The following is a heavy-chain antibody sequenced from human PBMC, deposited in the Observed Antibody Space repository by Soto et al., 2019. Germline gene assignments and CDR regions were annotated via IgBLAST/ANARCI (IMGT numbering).Heavy chain of an antibody. Sequence: EVQLVESGGGLVQPGRSLRLSCAASGFTFDDYAMHWVRQAPGKSLEWVSGISWNSGTIGYADSVKGRFTISRDNAKNSLYLQMNSLRAEDTALYYCAKEKGFGGVRKGMDVWGQGTTVTVSS. CDR3: AKEKGFGGVRKGMDV. J-gene: IGHJ6*02. V-gene: IGHV3-9*01. D-gene: IGHD3-16*01. CDR2: ISWNSGTI. CDR1: GFTFDDYA.